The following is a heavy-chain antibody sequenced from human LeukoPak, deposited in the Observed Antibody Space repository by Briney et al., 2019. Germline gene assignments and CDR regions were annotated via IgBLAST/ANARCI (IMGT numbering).Heavy chain of an antibody. V-gene: IGHV4-39*01. CDR2: IYYSGNT. D-gene: IGHD5-24*01. CDR3: MRHEEEDGYNAKPFDS. Sequence: SETLSLXCTVSGGSISNSNHYWGWVRQPPGKGLEWLGTIYYSGNTYYSPSLKSRVTISVDTSKNQFSLRLSSVTAADTAVYFCMRHEEEDGYNAKPFDSWGQGTLVTVSS. J-gene: IGHJ4*02. CDR1: GGSISNSNHY.